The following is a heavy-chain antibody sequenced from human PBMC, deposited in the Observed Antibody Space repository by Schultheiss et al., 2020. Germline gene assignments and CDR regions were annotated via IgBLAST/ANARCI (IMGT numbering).Heavy chain of an antibody. CDR3: ARDGLRFLEWLSPGFDP. CDR1: GYTFTSYG. J-gene: IGHJ5*02. D-gene: IGHD3-3*01. Sequence: ASVKVSCRASGYTFTSYGISWVRQAPGQGLEWMGWISAYNGNTNYAQKFQGRVTMTRDTSISTAYMELSSLRSEDTAVYYCARDGLRFLEWLSPGFDPWGYRSLVNGFS. CDR2: ISAYNGNT. V-gene: IGHV1-18*01.